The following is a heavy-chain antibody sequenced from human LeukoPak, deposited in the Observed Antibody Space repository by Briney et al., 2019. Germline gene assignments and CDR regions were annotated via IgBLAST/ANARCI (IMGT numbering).Heavy chain of an antibody. D-gene: IGHD6-19*01. V-gene: IGHV3-23*01. CDR1: GFTFSTYA. CDR3: AKDRGKQWPNWYFDV. Sequence: GGSLRLSCAASGFTFSTYAMSWVRQAPGKGLEWVSTISGSGGSIYYADPVKGQLTISRDNSKNTLYLQMSSLRAEDTAVYYCAKDRGKQWPNWYFDVWGRGTLATVSS. J-gene: IGHJ2*01. CDR2: ISGSGGSI.